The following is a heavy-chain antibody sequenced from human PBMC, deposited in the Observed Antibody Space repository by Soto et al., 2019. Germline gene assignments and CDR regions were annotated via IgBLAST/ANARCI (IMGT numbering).Heavy chain of an antibody. Sequence: GASVKVSCKASGYTFTSYDINWVRQATGQGLEWMGWMNPNSGNTAYAQRFLGRVTMTRNTSISTAYMELSSLRSEDTAVYYCAADRTYCGGDCYVDWGQGTQVTVSS. CDR2: MNPNSGNT. J-gene: IGHJ4*02. V-gene: IGHV1-8*01. CDR3: AADRTYCGGDCYVD. D-gene: IGHD2-21*02. CDR1: GYTFTSYD.